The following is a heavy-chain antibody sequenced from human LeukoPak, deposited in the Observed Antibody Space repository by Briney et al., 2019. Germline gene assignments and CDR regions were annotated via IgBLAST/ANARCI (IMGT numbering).Heavy chain of an antibody. D-gene: IGHD3-10*01. CDR2: IYYSGST. Sequence: SSETLSLTCTVSGGSISSSSYYWGWIRQPPGKGLEWIGSIYYSGSTYYNPSLKSRVTISVDTSENQFSLKLSSVTAADTAVYYCARVNYGSATKEDYWGQGTLVTVSS. V-gene: IGHV4-39*07. CDR3: ARVNYGSATKEDY. J-gene: IGHJ4*02. CDR1: GGSISSSSYY.